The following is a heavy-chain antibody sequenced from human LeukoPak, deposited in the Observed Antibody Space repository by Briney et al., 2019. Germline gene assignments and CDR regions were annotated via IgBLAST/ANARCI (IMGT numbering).Heavy chain of an antibody. J-gene: IGHJ1*01. V-gene: IGHV4-59*01. D-gene: IGHD3-22*01. CDR2: IYYSGST. CDR1: GGSISSYY. Sequence: SETLSLTCTVSGGSISSYYWSWIRQPPGKGLEGVGYIYYSGSTNYNPSLKSRVTILVDTSKNQFSLNLSSVTAADTAVYYCAKDVHYYDSSGYYFQYFQHWGQGTLVTVSS. CDR3: AKDVHYYDSSGYYFQYFQH.